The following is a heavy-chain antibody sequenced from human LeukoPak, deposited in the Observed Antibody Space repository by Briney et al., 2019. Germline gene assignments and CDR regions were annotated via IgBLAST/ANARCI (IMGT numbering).Heavy chain of an antibody. J-gene: IGHJ6*02. CDR2: IYYSGST. Sequence: PSETLSLTCTVSGGSISSGDYYWSWIRQPPGKGLEWIGYIYYSGSTYYNPSLKSRVTISVDTSKNQFSLKLSSVTAADTAVYYCARSYNPRGRVYYYYYGMDVWGQGTTVTVSS. CDR3: ARSYNPRGRVYYYYYGMDV. V-gene: IGHV4-30-4*01. CDR1: GGSISSGDYY. D-gene: IGHD1-1*01.